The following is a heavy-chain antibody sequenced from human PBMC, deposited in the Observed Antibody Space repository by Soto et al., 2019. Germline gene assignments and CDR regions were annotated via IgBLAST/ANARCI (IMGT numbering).Heavy chain of an antibody. J-gene: IGHJ4*02. CDR2: IKGDGTNT. CDR1: GFTFSSYW. CDR3: ARGLSGYYGFDY. V-gene: IGHV3-74*01. Sequence: EVQLVESGGGLVQFGGSLRLSCAASGFTFSSYWMHWVRQVPGKGLVWVSRIKGDGTNTGYADSVKGRFTISRDNVKNTLYRQMNSRRAEDTAVYYCARGLSGYYGFDYWGQGTLVTVSS. D-gene: IGHD5-12*01.